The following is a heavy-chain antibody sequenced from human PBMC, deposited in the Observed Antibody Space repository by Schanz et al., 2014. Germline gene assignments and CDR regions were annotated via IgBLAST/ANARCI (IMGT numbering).Heavy chain of an antibody. CDR2: IASGGSHT. CDR3: AREAAYNWNDCFDY. D-gene: IGHD1-20*01. J-gene: IGHJ4*02. V-gene: IGHV3-23*01. Sequence: EVQLLESGGALEQPGGSLRLSCAASGITFSDYAMSWVRQAPGKGLEWVSTIASGGSHTFYADSVTGRFTISGDNSKNTLFLQMNSLRVEDTAIYYCAREAAYNWNDCFDYWGQGTLVTVSS. CDR1: GITFSDYA.